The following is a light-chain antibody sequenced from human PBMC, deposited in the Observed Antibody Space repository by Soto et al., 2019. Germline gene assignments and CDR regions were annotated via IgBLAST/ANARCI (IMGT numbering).Light chain of an antibody. Sequence: DIVMTQTPLSSPVTLGQAASISCRSSQSLLHSDGNTYLSWFQQKPGQPPRLLIYKVSDRFSGVPDRFSGSGAGTDVTLTISRVEAEDAGVYYCMQGTQSTWTFGQGTKVDIK. CDR1: QSLLHSDGNTY. V-gene: IGKV2-24*01. J-gene: IGKJ1*01. CDR3: MQGTQSTWT. CDR2: KVS.